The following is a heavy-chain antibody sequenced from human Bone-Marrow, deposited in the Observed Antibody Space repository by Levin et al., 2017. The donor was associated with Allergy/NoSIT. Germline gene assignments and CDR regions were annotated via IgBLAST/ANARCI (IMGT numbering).Heavy chain of an antibody. CDR3: ARIPWLIVGGYGMDV. J-gene: IGHJ6*02. Sequence: KESGPTLVKPTETLTLTCTVSGFSLSNSRMGVSWIRQPPGKALEWLAHIFSNAEKSYSISMKNRLTISKDTSRSQVVLTMTNMDPADTATYYCARIPWLIVGGYGMDVWGQGTTVTVSS. D-gene: IGHD3-22*01. V-gene: IGHV2-26*01. CDR1: GFSLSNSRMG. CDR2: IFSNAEK.